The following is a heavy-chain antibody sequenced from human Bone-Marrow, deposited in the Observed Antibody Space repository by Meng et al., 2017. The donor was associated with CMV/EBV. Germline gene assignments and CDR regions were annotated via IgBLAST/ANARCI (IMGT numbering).Heavy chain of an antibody. Sequence: GESLKISCAASGFTFDDYGMSWVRQAPGKGLEWVSGINWNGGSTGYADSVKGRFTISRDNAKNSLYLQMNSLRAEDTAVYYCARDTLNFDYWGQGTLVTVSS. CDR2: INWNGGST. CDR1: GFTFDDYG. J-gene: IGHJ4*02. CDR3: ARDTLNFDY. D-gene: IGHD3-16*01. V-gene: IGHV3-20*04.